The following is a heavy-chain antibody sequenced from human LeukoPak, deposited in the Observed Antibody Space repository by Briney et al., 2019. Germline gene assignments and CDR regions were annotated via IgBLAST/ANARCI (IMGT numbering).Heavy chain of an antibody. Sequence: SETLSLTCTVSGGSISSYYWSWIRQPAGKGLEWIGRIYTSGSTNYNPSLKSRVTMSVDTSKNQFSLKLSSVTAADTAVYYCARSSIAAAGNAFDIWGQGTMVTVSS. CDR1: GGSISSYY. J-gene: IGHJ3*02. V-gene: IGHV4-4*07. CDR2: IYTSGST. CDR3: ARSSIAAAGNAFDI. D-gene: IGHD6-13*01.